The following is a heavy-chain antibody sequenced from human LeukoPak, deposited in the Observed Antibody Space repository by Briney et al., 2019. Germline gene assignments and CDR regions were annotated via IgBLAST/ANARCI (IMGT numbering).Heavy chain of an antibody. CDR1: GDSVSSNSAA. Sequence: SQTLSLTCAISGDSVSSNSAAWNWIRQSPSRGLEWLRKTYYRSKWYHEYAVSVKSRITINPDPSRNQFSLQLNSVTPEDTAVYFCARDWGTYDSGSHHGFDPWGQGTLVTVSS. D-gene: IGHD3-16*01. CDR3: ARDWGTYDSGSHHGFDP. CDR2: TYYRSKWYH. V-gene: IGHV6-1*01. J-gene: IGHJ5*02.